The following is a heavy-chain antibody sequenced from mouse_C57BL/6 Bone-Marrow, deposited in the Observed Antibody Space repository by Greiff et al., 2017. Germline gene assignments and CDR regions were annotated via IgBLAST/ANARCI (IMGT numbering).Heavy chain of an antibody. CDR3: ARQLRPPYFDY. D-gene: IGHD3-2*02. CDR1: GYAFSSSW. V-gene: IGHV1-82*01. J-gene: IGHJ2*01. CDR2: IYPGDGDT. Sequence: VQLQQSGPELVKPGASVKISCKASGYAFSSSWMNWVKQRPGKGLEWIGRIYPGDGDTNYNGKFKGKATLTADKSSSTAYMQLRSLTSEDSAVYFCARQLRPPYFDYWGQGTTLTVSS.